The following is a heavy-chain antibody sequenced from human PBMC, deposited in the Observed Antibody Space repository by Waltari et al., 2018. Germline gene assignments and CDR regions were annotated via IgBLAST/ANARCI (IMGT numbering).Heavy chain of an antibody. CDR1: GFTFSTYG. D-gene: IGHD3-22*01. J-gene: IGHJ4*02. CDR3: ARGGGLYYNDGSGPIDY. Sequence: QMVESGGGVVQPGRSLRLSCEVSGFTFSTYGMHWVRQAPGKGRGWGAFMSFDGSKIKYGDSVKGRLTISRDNSRLFLQLNGLTAVDTAMYFCARGGGLYYNDGSGPIDYWGQGTLVTVSS. CDR2: MSFDGSKI. V-gene: IGHV3-33*05.